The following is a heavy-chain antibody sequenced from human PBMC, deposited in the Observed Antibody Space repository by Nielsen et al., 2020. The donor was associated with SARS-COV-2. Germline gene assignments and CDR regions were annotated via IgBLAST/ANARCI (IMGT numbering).Heavy chain of an antibody. D-gene: IGHD6-6*01. Sequence: GESLKISCEASGFTFSSHPMNWVRQAPGKGLEWISYIGTSGTTIYYADSVKGRCTISRDNSKNTLYLQMNSLRVEDTAVYHCVKWVQLDLGYYYHGMDVWGQGTTVTVSS. CDR3: VKWVQLDLGYYYHGMDV. CDR2: IGTSGTTI. CDR1: GFTFSSHP. J-gene: IGHJ6*02. V-gene: IGHV3-48*01.